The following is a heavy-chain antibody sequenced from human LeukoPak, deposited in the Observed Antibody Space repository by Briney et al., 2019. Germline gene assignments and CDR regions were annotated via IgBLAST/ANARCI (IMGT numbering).Heavy chain of an antibody. J-gene: IGHJ4*02. CDR3: ARISANWDFDY. CDR2: INHSGST. Sequence: PSETLSLTCAVYGGSFSGYYWSWIRQPPEKGLEWIGEINHSGSTNYNPSLKSRVTISVDTSKNQFSLKLSSVTAADTAVYYCARISANWDFDYWGQGTLVTVSS. CDR1: GGSFSGYY. V-gene: IGHV4-34*01. D-gene: IGHD7-27*01.